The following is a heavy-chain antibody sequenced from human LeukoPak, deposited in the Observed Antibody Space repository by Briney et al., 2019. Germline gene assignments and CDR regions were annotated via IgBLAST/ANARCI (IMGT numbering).Heavy chain of an antibody. J-gene: IGHJ4*02. V-gene: IGHV1-2*02. Sequence: ASVKVSCKASGYTFTGYYMHWVRQAPGQGLEGMGWINPNSGGTNYAQKFQGRVTMTRDTSISTAYMELSRLRSDDTAAYYCAREIAAASFPNWGQGTLVTVSS. CDR3: AREIAAASFPN. CDR1: GYTFTGYY. CDR2: INPNSGGT. D-gene: IGHD6-13*01.